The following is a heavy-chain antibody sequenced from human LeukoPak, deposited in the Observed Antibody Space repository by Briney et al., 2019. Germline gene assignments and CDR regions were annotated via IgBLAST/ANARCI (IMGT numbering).Heavy chain of an antibody. CDR1: GFIVSTTH. D-gene: IGHD4-11*01. J-gene: IGHJ4*02. V-gene: IGHV3-53*01. Sequence: GGSLRLSCVASGFIVSTTHMSWVRQAPGKGPEWVSVIYRGDGKYYADSVKGRFSISRDDPKNTPHLQMNGLRVEDTAVYFCTRTGYSDYVHDSWGPGTLVTVSS. CDR3: TRTGYSDYVHDS. CDR2: IYRGDGK.